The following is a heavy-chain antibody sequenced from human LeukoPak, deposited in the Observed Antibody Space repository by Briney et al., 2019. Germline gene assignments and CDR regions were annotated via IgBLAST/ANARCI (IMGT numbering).Heavy chain of an antibody. Sequence: AAVKVSCKASGYTFITYGINRVRQAPGQGLEWMGWISPYDGSTNFAQNLQGRVTMPTDTITSTAFMELRSLRFEDTALYYCARDKAPRYTYGLGHWGQGTLVTVSS. CDR2: ISPYDGST. CDR3: ARDKAPRYTYGLGH. CDR1: GYTFITYG. V-gene: IGHV1-18*01. D-gene: IGHD5-18*01. J-gene: IGHJ4*02.